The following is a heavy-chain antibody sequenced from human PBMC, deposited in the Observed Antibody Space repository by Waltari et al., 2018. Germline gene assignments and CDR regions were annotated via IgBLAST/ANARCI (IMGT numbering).Heavy chain of an antibody. CDR3: ASSKSGWFDP. CDR2: IYHSGST. D-gene: IGHD3-10*01. Sequence: QLQLQESGSGLVKPSQTLSLTFAVSGGPISIGGYSWSWIRQPPGKGLEWIGYIYHSGSTYYNPSLKSRVTISVDRSKNQFSLKLSSVTAADTAVYYCASSKSGWFDPWGQGTLVTVSS. V-gene: IGHV4-30-2*01. CDR1: GGPISIGGYS. J-gene: IGHJ5*02.